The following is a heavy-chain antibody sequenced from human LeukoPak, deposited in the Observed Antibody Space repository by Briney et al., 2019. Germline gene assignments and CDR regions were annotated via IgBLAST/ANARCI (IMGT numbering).Heavy chain of an antibody. CDR2: MNPNSGNT. V-gene: IGHV1-8*01. D-gene: IGHD3-3*01. Sequence: ASVQFSSHAPCHTSTRYDINWVRPATGQGREWMGWMNPNSGNTGYTQKLQGRVTMTRNTSISTAYMELSSLRSEDTAVYYCARGVRFLGWSPAAPLDYGMDVWGQGTTVTVSS. CDR3: ARGVRFLGWSPAAPLDYGMDV. J-gene: IGHJ6*02. CDR1: CHTSTRYD.